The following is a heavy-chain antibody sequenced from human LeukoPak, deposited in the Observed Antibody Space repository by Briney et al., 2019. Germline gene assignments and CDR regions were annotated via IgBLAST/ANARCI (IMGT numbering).Heavy chain of an antibody. J-gene: IGHJ4*02. CDR1: GYTFTGYY. CDR2: INPNSGGT. CDR3: ARGETWAQAITIFGVVTNPPSY. D-gene: IGHD3-3*01. Sequence: ASVKVSCKASGYTFTGYYMHWVRQAPGQGLEWMGWINPNSGGTNYAQKFQGRVTMTRDTSISTAYMELSRLRSDDTAVYYCARGETWAQAITIFGVVTNPPSYWGQGTLVTVSS. V-gene: IGHV1-2*02.